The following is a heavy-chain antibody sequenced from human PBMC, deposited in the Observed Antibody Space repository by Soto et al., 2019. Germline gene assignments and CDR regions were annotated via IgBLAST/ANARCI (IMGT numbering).Heavy chain of an antibody. V-gene: IGHV4-59*01. CDR3: ARLSYCGGDCYPFDY. CDR2: IYYSGST. D-gene: IGHD2-21*02. Sequence: SETLSLTCTVSGGSISSYYWSWIRQPPGKGLEWIGYIYYSGSTNYNPSLKSRVTISVDTSKNQFSLKLSSVTAADTAVYYCARLSYCGGDCYPFDYWGQGTLVTV. CDR1: GGSISSYY. J-gene: IGHJ4*02.